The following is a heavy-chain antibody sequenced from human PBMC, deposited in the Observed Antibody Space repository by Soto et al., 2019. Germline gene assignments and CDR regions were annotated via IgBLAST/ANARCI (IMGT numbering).Heavy chain of an antibody. CDR3: ARIMVRGVIFDY. J-gene: IGHJ4*02. CDR2: IYYSGST. D-gene: IGHD3-10*01. V-gene: IGHV4-31*03. CDR1: GGSISSGGYY. Sequence: ASETLSLTCTVSGGSISSGGYYWSWIRQHPGKGLEWIGYIYYSGSTYYNPSLKSRVTISVDTSKNQFSLKLSSVTAADTAVYYCARIMVRGVIFDYWGQGTLVTVSS.